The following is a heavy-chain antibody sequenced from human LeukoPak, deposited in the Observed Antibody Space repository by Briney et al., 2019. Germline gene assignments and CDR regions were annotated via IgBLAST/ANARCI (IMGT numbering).Heavy chain of an antibody. CDR2: IYYSGST. CDR3: ARARKQQLYFDAFDI. D-gene: IGHD6-13*01. V-gene: IGHV4-39*01. Sequence: SETLSLTCTVSGGSISSSSYYWGWIRQPPGKGLEWIGSIYYSGSTYYNPSLKSRVTISVDTSKDQFSLKLSSVTAADTAVYHCARARKQQLYFDAFDIWGQGTMVTVSS. J-gene: IGHJ3*02. CDR1: GGSISSSSYY.